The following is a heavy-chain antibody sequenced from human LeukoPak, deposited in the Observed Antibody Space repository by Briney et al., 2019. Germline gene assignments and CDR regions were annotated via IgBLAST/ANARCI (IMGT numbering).Heavy chain of an antibody. D-gene: IGHD2-21*02. CDR2: IYYSGTT. CDR3: ARLPNCGGDCYSQDAFDI. J-gene: IGHJ3*02. CDR1: GGSISSYY. V-gene: IGHV4-59*08. Sequence: PSETLSLTCTVSGGSISSYYWSWIRQPPGKGLEWIGYIYYSGTTNYNPSLKSRVTISVDTSKNQFSLKLSSVTAADTAVYYCARLPNCGGDCYSQDAFDIWGQGTVVTVSS.